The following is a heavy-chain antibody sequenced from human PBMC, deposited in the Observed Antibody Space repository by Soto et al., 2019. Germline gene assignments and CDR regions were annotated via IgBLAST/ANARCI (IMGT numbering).Heavy chain of an antibody. CDR2: IGESGTPT. J-gene: IGHJ6*02. Sequence: GSLRLSCAASGFTFSSYAMKWVRQAPGKGLEWVSLIGESGTPTYYADSVKGRSTISRDNSGNTLFLEMYSLRAEDTAVYYCARYIPGVRYYGMDVWGQGTTVTVSS. V-gene: IGHV3-23*01. CDR3: ARYIPGVRYYGMDV. CDR1: GFTFSSYA. D-gene: IGHD2-2*01.